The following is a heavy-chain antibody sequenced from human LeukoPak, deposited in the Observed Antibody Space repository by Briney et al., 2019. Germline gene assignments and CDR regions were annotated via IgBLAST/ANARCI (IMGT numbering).Heavy chain of an antibody. Sequence: GGSLRLSCAASGFTVSSNYMSWVRQAPGKGLEWVSVIYSGGSTYYADSVKGRFTISRDNSKNTLYLQINSLRAEDTAVYYCARDPDPSYYGMDVWGQGTTVTVSS. CDR1: GFTVSSNY. CDR3: ARDPDPSYYGMDV. CDR2: IYSGGST. J-gene: IGHJ6*02. V-gene: IGHV3-53*01.